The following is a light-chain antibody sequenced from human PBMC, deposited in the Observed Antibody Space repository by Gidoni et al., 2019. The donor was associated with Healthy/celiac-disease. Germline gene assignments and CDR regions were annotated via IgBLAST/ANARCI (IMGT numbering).Light chain of an antibody. J-gene: IGKJ4*02. CDR2: WAS. V-gene: IGKV4-1*01. Sequence: DIVMTQSPDSLAVSLGERATINCKSSQSVLYSSNNKNYLAWYQQKPGQPPKLLIYWASTRESGVPDRFSGSGCGTDFTLTISSLQAEDVAVYYCKQYYSTPPTFGGGTKVEIK. CDR1: QSVLYSSNNKNY. CDR3: KQYYSTPPT.